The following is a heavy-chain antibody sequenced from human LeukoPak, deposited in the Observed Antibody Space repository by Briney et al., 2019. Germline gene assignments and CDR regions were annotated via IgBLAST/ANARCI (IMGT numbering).Heavy chain of an antibody. Sequence: GGSLRLSCAASGFTFSSYSMNWVRQAPGKGLEWVSYISSSSTIYYAESVKGRFIISRDNSKNTLYLQMNSLRVEDTAVYYCAKWGCSGGSCYPFDYWGQGTLVTVSS. CDR1: GFTFSSYS. J-gene: IGHJ4*02. CDR2: ISSSSTI. V-gene: IGHV3-48*01. D-gene: IGHD2-15*01. CDR3: AKWGCSGGSCYPFDY.